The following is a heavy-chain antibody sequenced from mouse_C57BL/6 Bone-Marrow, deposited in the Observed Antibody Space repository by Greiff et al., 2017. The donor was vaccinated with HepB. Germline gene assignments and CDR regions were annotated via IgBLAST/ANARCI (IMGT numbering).Heavy chain of an antibody. Sequence: EVMLVESGEGLVKPGGSLKLSCAASGFTFSSYAMSWVRQTPEKRLEWVAYISSGGDYIYYADTVKGRFTISRDNARNTLYLQMSSLKSEDTAMYYCTREDTASLRYYAMDYWGQGTSVTVSS. J-gene: IGHJ4*01. D-gene: IGHD2-12*01. CDR2: ISSGGDYI. CDR1: GFTFSSYA. V-gene: IGHV5-9-1*02. CDR3: TREDTASLRYYAMDY.